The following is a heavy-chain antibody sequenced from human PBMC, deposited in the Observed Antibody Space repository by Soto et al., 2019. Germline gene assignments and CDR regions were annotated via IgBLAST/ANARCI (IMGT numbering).Heavy chain of an antibody. Sequence: SETLSLTCTVSGGSNSSRNWWSWLRQSPTKGLEWIGEIYQSGSTNYNPSLESRVTISVDKSKNQFSLELTSLTAADTAVYYCAKDRLWGSSDRGAPDDFEVWGQGTMVTVSS. CDR1: GGSNSSRNW. D-gene: IGHD6-6*01. J-gene: IGHJ3*01. V-gene: IGHV4-4*02. CDR3: AKDRLWGSSDRGAPDDFEV. CDR2: IYQSGST.